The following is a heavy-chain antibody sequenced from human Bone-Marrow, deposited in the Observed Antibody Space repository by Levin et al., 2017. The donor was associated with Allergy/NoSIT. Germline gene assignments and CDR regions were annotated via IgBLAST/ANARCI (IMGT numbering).Heavy chain of an antibody. CDR3: AKETTAGNIYFYGMDV. Sequence: PPGGSLRLSCAASGFTFNYYAMHWVRQAPGKGLEWVAVISSNGGDEFYADSVKGRFTVSRDNSKNTVFLNMNSLRAEDTAVYHCAKETTAGNIYFYGMDVWGLGTTVTVSS. D-gene: IGHD6-13*01. J-gene: IGHJ6*02. V-gene: IGHV3-30*18. CDR1: GFTFNYYA. CDR2: ISSNGGDE.